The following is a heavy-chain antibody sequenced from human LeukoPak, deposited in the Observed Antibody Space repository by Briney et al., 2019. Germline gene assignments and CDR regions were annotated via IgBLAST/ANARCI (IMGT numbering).Heavy chain of an antibody. CDR3: AREERYRSGGSCYFGY. D-gene: IGHD2-15*01. CDR1: GGTFSSYA. J-gene: IGHJ4*02. V-gene: IGHV1-69*06. CDR2: IIPIFGTA. Sequence: SVKVSCKASGGTFSSYAISWVRQAPGQGLEWMGGIIPIFGTANYAQKFQGRVTITADKSTSTAYMELSSLRSEDTAVYYCAREERYRSGGSCYFGYWGQGTLVTVSS.